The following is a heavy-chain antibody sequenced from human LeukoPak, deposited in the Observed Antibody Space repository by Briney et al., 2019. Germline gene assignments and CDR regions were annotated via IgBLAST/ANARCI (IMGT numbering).Heavy chain of an antibody. V-gene: IGHV4-31*03. CDR3: ARVGGTYYYDSSGYRDAFDI. Sequence: QTLSLTCTVSGGSISSGGYYWSWIRQHPGKGLEWIGYIYYSGSTYYNPSLKSRVTISVDTSKNQFSLKLSSVTAADAAVYYCARVGGTYYYDSSGYRDAFDIWGQGTMVTVSS. D-gene: IGHD3-22*01. CDR2: IYYSGST. CDR1: GGSISSGGYY. J-gene: IGHJ3*02.